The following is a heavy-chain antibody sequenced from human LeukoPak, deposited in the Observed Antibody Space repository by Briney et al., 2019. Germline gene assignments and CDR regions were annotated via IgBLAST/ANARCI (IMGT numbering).Heavy chain of an antibody. V-gene: IGHV1-46*01. J-gene: IGHJ4*02. CDR3: ARGRGGDGYNWLCYFDY. CDR1: GYTFISYY. D-gene: IGHD5-24*01. Sequence: ASVKVSCKASGYTFISYYLHWVRQAPGQGLEWMGIINPSGGSTDYAQNLQGRVTMTRGTSTSTVYMELSSLRSEDTAVYYCARGRGGDGYNWLCYFDYWGQGTLVTVSS. CDR2: INPSGGST.